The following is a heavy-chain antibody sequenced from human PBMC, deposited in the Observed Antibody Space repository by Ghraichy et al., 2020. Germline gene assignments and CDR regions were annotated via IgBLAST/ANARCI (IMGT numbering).Heavy chain of an antibody. D-gene: IGHD6-19*01. CDR3: ARDVSGIAVAGPVVPWGVFDY. CDR2: ISSSSSTI. J-gene: IGHJ4*02. Sequence: GGSLRLSCAASGITFSSYSMNWVRQAPGKGLEWVSYISSSSSTIYYADSVKGRFTISRDNAKNSLYLQMNSLRDEDTAVYYCARDVSGIAVAGPVVPWGVFDYWGQGTLVTVSS. CDR1: GITFSSYS. V-gene: IGHV3-48*02.